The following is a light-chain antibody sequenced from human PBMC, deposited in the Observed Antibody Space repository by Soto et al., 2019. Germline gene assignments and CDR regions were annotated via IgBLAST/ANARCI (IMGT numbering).Light chain of an antibody. CDR1: SRDVGGYNY. V-gene: IGLV2-8*01. Sequence: VLTQPPSASGSPGQSVAISCTGTSRDVGGYNYVSWYQQHPGKAPKLMIYEVNKRPSGVPDRFSGSKSGNTASLTVSGLQAEDEADYYCSSYAGSSNVFGTGTKVTVL. J-gene: IGLJ1*01. CDR3: SSYAGSSNV. CDR2: EVN.